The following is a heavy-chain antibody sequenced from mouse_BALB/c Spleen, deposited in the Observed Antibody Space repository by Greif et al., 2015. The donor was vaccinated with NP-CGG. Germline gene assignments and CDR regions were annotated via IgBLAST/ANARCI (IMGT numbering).Heavy chain of an antibody. D-gene: IGHD1-1*01. CDR3: ARHYGSSYWYFDV. Sequence: VKLVESGPDLVAPSQSLSITCTVSGFSLTSYGVHWVRQPPGKGLEWLVVIWSDGSTTYNSALKSRLSISKDNSKSXVFLKMNSLQTDDTAMYYCARHYGSSYWYFDVWGAGTTVTVSS. CDR2: IWSDGST. J-gene: IGHJ1*01. V-gene: IGHV2-6-2*01. CDR1: GFSLTSYG.